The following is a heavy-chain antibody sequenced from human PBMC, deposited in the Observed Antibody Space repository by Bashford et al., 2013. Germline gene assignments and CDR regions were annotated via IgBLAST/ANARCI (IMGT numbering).Heavy chain of an antibody. CDR1: GDSISSYY. J-gene: IGHJ5*02. CDR2: SDYSGST. CDR3: ARGSSWFDP. V-gene: IGHV4-59*01. Sequence: SSETLSLTCTVSGDSISSYYWSWIRQPPGKGLEWIGYSDYSGSTNYNPSLKSRVTISVDTSKNQFSLKVDSVTAADTAVYYCARGSSWFDPWGLGTLVTVSS.